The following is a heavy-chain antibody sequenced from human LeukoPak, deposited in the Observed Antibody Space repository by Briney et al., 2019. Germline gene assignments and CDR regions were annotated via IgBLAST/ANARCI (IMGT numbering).Heavy chain of an antibody. CDR1: GYTFTSYY. CDR3: ASGVVGTVTTSAPYDAFDI. Sequence: ASVKVSCKASGYTFTSYYMHWVRQAPGQGLEWMGWINPNSGGTNYAQKFQGRVTMTRDTSISTAYMELSRLRSDDTAVYYCASGVVGTVTTSAPYDAFDIWGQGTMVTVSS. D-gene: IGHD4-17*01. J-gene: IGHJ3*02. CDR2: INPNSGGT. V-gene: IGHV1-2*02.